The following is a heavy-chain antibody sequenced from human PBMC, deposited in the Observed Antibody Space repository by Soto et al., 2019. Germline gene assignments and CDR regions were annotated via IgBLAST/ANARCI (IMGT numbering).Heavy chain of an antibody. J-gene: IGHJ4*02. Sequence: QVQLVQAGAEVRKPGASVNLSCKTSGYPFSDYYIHWVRQAPGHDFEWMGWINPKTGRANYAQKFQGRVTMARNTSINTAHMELSSLTSDDTALYYCARDPGGTGYFDSWGQGLLLTVSS. CDR1: GYPFSDYY. CDR2: INPKTGRA. CDR3: ARDPGGTGYFDS. V-gene: IGHV1-2*02. D-gene: IGHD1-1*01.